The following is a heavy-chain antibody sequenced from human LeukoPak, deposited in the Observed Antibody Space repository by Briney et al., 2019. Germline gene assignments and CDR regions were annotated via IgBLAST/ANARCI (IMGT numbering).Heavy chain of an antibody. CDR1: GFTFSSYE. Sequence: GGSLRLSCAASGFTFSSYEMNWVRQAPGKGLEWVSYISSSGSTIYYADSVKGRFTISRDNAKNSLYLQMNSLRAEDTAVYYCARGYCSGGSCYFDYWGQGTPVTVSS. J-gene: IGHJ4*02. D-gene: IGHD2-15*01. CDR3: ARGYCSGGSCYFDY. V-gene: IGHV3-48*03. CDR2: ISSSGSTI.